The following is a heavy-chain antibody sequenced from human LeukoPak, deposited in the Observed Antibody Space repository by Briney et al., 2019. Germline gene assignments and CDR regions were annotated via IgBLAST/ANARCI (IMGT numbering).Heavy chain of an antibody. J-gene: IGHJ3*02. D-gene: IGHD6-19*01. Sequence: SETLSLTCTVSGGSISSYYWSWIRQPPGKGLEWIGYIYYSGSTNYNPSLKSRVTTSVDTSKNQFSLKLSSVTAADTAVYYCARGRTAVAGPGAFDIWGQGTMVTVSS. CDR3: ARGRTAVAGPGAFDI. CDR1: GGSISSYY. CDR2: IYYSGST. V-gene: IGHV4-59*01.